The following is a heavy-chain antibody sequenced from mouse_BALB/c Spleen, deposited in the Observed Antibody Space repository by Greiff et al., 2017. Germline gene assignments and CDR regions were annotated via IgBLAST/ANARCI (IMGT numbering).Heavy chain of an antibody. V-gene: IGHV5-6-5*01. CDR2: ISSGGRT. D-gene: IGHD1-1*01. Sequence: EVQLVESGGGLVKPGGSLKLSFAASGFTFTSYAMSWVRQTPGKRLEWVASISSGGRTYYPDSVKGRFTISRDNARNIQYLQMSSLRSEDTAMYYCAREGSHYYGSSYAWFAYWGQGTLVTVSA. J-gene: IGHJ3*01. CDR1: GFTFTSYA. CDR3: AREGSHYYGSSYAWFAY.